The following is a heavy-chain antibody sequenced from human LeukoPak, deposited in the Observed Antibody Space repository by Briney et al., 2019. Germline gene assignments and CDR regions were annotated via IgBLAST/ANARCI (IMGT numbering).Heavy chain of an antibody. CDR1: GFTFSYYS. CDR3: VRDRDYAFDF. Sequence: GGSLRLSSAASGFTFSYYSMNWVRQAPGKGLEWISYSNTDGTISYADSVKGRFTISRDNAENSLYLQMNSLRDEDTAVYFCVRDRDYAFDFWGQGTMVTVSS. J-gene: IGHJ3*01. V-gene: IGHV3-48*02. CDR2: SNTDGTI.